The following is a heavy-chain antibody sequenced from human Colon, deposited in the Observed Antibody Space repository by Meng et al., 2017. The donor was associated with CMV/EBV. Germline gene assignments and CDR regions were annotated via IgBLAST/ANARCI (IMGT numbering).Heavy chain of an antibody. CDR2: IRFDAKEQ. Sequence: GGSLRLSCAASGFTFSSYWMSWVRQAPGKGLEWVAFIRFDAKEQYYSDSVKGRFTISRDNAMSTLYLHMDGLRPDDTAVYYCAKREASASLDYWGQGTLVTVSS. CDR1: GFTFSSYW. J-gene: IGHJ4*02. CDR3: AKREASASLDY. D-gene: IGHD5-24*01. V-gene: IGHV3-30*02.